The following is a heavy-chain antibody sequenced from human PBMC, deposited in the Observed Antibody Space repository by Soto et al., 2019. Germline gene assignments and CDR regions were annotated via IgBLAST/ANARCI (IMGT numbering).Heavy chain of an antibody. CDR2: IIPIFGTA. CDR1: GGTFSSYA. D-gene: IGHD3-22*01. V-gene: IGHV1-69*13. CDR3: ARRAYYYDSSGYYSYNWFDP. J-gene: IGHJ5*02. Sequence: SVKVSCMASGGTFSSYAISWVRQAPRQGLEWMGGIIPIFGTANYAQKFQGRVTITADESTSTAYMELSSLRSEDTAVYYCARRAYYYDSSGYYSYNWFDPWGQGTLVTVSS.